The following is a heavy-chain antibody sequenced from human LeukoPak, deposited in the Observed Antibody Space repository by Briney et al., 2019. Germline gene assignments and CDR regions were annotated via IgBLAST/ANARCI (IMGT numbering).Heavy chain of an antibody. J-gene: IGHJ6*02. CDR2: IYYSGST. CDR3: ARDASPSSSWYEINYYYYGMDV. D-gene: IGHD6-13*01. CDR1: GGSISSYY. V-gene: IGHV4-59*01. Sequence: SETLSLTCTVSGGSISSYYWSWIRQPPGKGLEWIGYIYYSGSTNYNPSLKSRVTISVDTSKSQFSLKLSSVTAADTAVYYCARDASPSSSWYEINYYYYGMDVWGQGTTVTVSS.